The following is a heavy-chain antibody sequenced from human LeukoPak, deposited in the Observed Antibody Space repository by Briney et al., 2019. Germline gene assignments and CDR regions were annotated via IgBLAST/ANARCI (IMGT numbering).Heavy chain of an antibody. CDR2: ISSSSSYI. J-gene: IGHJ6*02. CDR1: GFTFSTYN. D-gene: IGHD3-16*01. Sequence: GGSLRLSCTASGFTFSTYNMNWVRQPSGKGLEWVSSISSSSSYIYYADSVEGRFTISRDNAKNSLFLQVNSLRAEDTAVYYCARDGGRRLRGSDYYYGMDVWGQGTTVTVSS. V-gene: IGHV3-21*01. CDR3: ARDGGRRLRGSDYYYGMDV.